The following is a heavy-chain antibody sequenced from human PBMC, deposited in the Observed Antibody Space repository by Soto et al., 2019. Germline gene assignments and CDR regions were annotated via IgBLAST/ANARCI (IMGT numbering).Heavy chain of an antibody. V-gene: IGHV3-48*01. J-gene: IGHJ4*02. CDR2: ISTSSATI. CDR1: GFTFSTFS. CDR3: ARVVATAGHWNS. D-gene: IGHD1-26*01. Sequence: EVQLVESGGGLVQPGGSLRLSCAASGFTFSTFSMNWVRQAPGKGLEWVSYISTSSATIYYADSVKGRFTISRDNAKNSRYLQMYRLRVGDTAVDYCARVVATAGHWNSWGQGTLVTVSS.